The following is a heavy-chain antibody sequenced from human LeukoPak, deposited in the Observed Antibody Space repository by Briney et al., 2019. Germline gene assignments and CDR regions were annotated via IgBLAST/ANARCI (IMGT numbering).Heavy chain of an antibody. CDR3: ARWRRGRYNWFDP. Sequence: GGSLRLSCVASGFDFSDYHMSWIRQAPGKGLEWVSSIDPGSGVIYYGDSEKGRFTISRDNAKTSLDLQMNSLRVEDTAVYYCARWRRGRYNWFDPWGQGTLVAVST. J-gene: IGHJ5*02. V-gene: IGHV3-11*01. CDR2: IDPGSGVI. CDR1: GFDFSDYH. D-gene: IGHD1-26*01.